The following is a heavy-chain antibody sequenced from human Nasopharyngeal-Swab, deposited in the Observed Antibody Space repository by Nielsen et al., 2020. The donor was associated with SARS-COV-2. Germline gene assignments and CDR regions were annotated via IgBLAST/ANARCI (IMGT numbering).Heavy chain of an antibody. D-gene: IGHD1-26*01. V-gene: IGHV5-51*01. J-gene: IGHJ6*02. CDR1: GYSFTTYW. Sequence: GESLKISCKGSGYSFTTYWIGWVRQMPGKGLERMGIIYPGGSNTRYSPSFQGQVTISVDKYSSTAYLQWSSLKASDTAIYYCARPMRPMGHYYFGMDVWGQGTTVTVSS. CDR2: IYPGGSNT. CDR3: ARPMRPMGHYYFGMDV.